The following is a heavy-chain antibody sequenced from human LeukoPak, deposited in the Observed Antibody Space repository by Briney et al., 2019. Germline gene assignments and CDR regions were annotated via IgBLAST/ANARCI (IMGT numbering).Heavy chain of an antibody. J-gene: IGHJ5*02. CDR2: IYYSGST. CDR3: ARWLVVGDNWFDP. Sequence: SETLSLTCTVSGGSISSSTYYWGWIRQPPGKGLEWIGSIYYSGSTYYNPFLKSRVTISVDTSKNQFSLKLSSVTAADTAVYYCARWLVVGDNWFDPWGQGTLVTVSS. V-gene: IGHV4-39*01. D-gene: IGHD6-19*01. CDR1: GGSISSSTYY.